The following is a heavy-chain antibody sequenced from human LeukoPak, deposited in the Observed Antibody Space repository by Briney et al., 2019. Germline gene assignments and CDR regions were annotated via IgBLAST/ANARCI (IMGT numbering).Heavy chain of an antibody. Sequence: SETQSLTCAVSGGSFSSGGYSWSWIRQPPGKGLEWIGYIYHSGSTYYNPSLKSRVTISVDRSKNQFSLKLSSVTAADTAVYYCAGQIQLWSPFDYWGQGTLVTVSS. CDR3: AGQIQLWSPFDY. D-gene: IGHD5-18*01. CDR1: GGSFSSGGYS. J-gene: IGHJ4*02. V-gene: IGHV4-30-2*01. CDR2: IYHSGST.